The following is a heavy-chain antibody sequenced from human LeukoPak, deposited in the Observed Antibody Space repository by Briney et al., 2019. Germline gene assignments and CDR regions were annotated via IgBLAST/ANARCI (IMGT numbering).Heavy chain of an antibody. D-gene: IGHD3-3*01. CDR1: GGSISRYY. CDR3: ARGLLSDFWSDYYPQHYYYYIDV. Sequence: SETLSITCIVSGGSISRYYWSWLRQPPGKGLVRIGYVYYSGSTTYDPSLKSRVTISLDTSRNQFSLKLSSVTAADTAVYFCARGLLSDFWSDYYPQHYYYYIDVWGKETPVTVSS. J-gene: IGHJ6*03. CDR2: VYYSGST. V-gene: IGHV4-59*08.